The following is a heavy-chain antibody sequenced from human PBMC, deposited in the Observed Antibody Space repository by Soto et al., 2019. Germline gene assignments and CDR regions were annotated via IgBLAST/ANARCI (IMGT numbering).Heavy chain of an antibody. CDR2: ISSSSSYI. V-gene: IGHV3-21*01. CDR1: GFTFSSYS. CDR3: ARDLSVFGVVTPDYYFDY. D-gene: IGHD3-3*01. J-gene: IGHJ4*02. Sequence: GGSLRLSCAASGFTFSSYSMNWVRQAPGKGLEWVSSISSSSSYIYYADSVKGRFTISRDNAKNSLYLQMNSLRAEDTAVYYCARDLSVFGVVTPDYYFDYWGQGTLVTVSS.